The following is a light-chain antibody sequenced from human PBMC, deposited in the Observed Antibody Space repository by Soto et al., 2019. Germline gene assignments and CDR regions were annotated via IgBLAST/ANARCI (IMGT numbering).Light chain of an antibody. CDR2: GAS. J-gene: IGKJ1*01. Sequence: EIVMTQSPATLSVSPGERATLSCRASQSVSSNLAWYQQKPGQAPRLLIYGASTRATGIPARFSGSGSGTEFTLTNSRLQSEDFAVYYCQQYNNWLSGTFCQGTKVELK. CDR1: QSVSSN. CDR3: QQYNNWLSGT. V-gene: IGKV3-15*01.